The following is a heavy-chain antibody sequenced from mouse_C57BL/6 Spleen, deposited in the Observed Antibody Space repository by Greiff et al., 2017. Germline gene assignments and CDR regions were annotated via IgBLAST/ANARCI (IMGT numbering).Heavy chain of an antibody. CDR2: INPGSGGT. CDR1: GYAFTNYL. J-gene: IGHJ4*01. Sequence: QVQLKQSGAELVRPGTSVKVSCKASGYAFTNYLIEWVKQRPGQGLEWIGVINPGSGGTNYNEKFKGKATLTADKSSSTAYMQLSSLTSEDSAVYFCARGEGAMDYWGQGTSVTVSS. V-gene: IGHV1-54*01. CDR3: ARGEGAMDY.